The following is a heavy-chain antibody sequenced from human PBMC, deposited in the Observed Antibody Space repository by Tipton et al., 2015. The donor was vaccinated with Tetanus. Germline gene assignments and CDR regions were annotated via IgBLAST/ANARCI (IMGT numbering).Heavy chain of an antibody. CDR2: IRGAGFTT. J-gene: IGHJ4*02. V-gene: IGHV3-23*01. CDR1: GFMFSSYD. CDR3: ARELDSGSYGGYFDY. Sequence: SLRLSCAASGFMFSSYDMTWVRQAPGKGLEWVSTIRGAGFTTYYADSVKGRFTISRDNSKNMLYLQMNSLRAEDTAVHYCARELDSGSYGGYFDYWGQGTLVTVSS. D-gene: IGHD1-26*01.